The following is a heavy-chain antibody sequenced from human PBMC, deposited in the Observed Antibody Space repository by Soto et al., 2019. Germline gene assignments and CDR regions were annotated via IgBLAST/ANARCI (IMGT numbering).Heavy chain of an antibody. V-gene: IGHV3-11*01. Sequence: VGSLRLSCAASGFTFSDYYMSWIRQAPGKGLEWVSYISSSGSTIYYADSVKGRFTISRDNAKNSLYLQMNSLRAEDTAVYYCARTQTYYDSSGPHFDYSGPGTLVTVSS. CDR2: ISSSGSTI. CDR3: ARTQTYYDSSGPHFDY. J-gene: IGHJ4*02. D-gene: IGHD3-22*01. CDR1: GFTFSDYY.